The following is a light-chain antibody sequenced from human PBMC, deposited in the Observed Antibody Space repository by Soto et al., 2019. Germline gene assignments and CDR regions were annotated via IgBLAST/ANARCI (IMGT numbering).Light chain of an antibody. J-gene: IGKJ3*01. V-gene: IGKV3-20*01. CDR2: GAS. CDR3: QQYGSSSFT. CDR1: QSVSSSY. Sequence: EIVLTQSPGTLSLSPGERATLSCRASQSVSSSYLAWYQQKPGQAPRLLIYGASSRATGIPDRFSGSGSGTDXXXTIXXLEPEDFAVYYCQQYGSSSFTFGPGTKVDIK.